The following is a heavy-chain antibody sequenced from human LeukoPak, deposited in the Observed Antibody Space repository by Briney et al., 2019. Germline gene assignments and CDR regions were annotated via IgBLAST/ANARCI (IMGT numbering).Heavy chain of an antibody. CDR3: ARVLRIADAFDI. CDR2: IYYSGST. Sequence: SETLSLTCTVSGGSISSYYWSWIRQPPGKGLEWIGYIYYSGSTNYNPSLKSRVTISVDTSKNQFSLKLSSVTAADTAVYYCARVLRIADAFDIWGQGTMVTVSS. J-gene: IGHJ3*02. D-gene: IGHD5/OR15-5a*01. CDR1: GGSISSYY. V-gene: IGHV4-59*01.